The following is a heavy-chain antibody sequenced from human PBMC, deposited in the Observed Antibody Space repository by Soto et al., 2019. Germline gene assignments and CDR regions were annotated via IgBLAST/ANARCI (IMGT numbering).Heavy chain of an antibody. CDR2: IFYSGST. Sequence: SETLSLTCTVSGGSIRSYYWTWIRQPPGQGLAWPGYIFYSGSTFYNPSLKSRVTIPIHTSKSQFSLQLTSVTAADTAVYYCARGAADTAMVDSWGQGTLVTVSS. CDR1: GGSIRSYY. V-gene: IGHV4-59*01. J-gene: IGHJ4*02. CDR3: ARGAADTAMVDS. D-gene: IGHD5-18*01.